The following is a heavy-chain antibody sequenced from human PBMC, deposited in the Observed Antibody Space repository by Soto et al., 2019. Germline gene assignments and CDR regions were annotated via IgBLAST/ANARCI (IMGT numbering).Heavy chain of an antibody. CDR2: LYRSGAI. D-gene: IGHD3-22*01. Sequence: DVHVVESGGDLVQPGGSLRLSCAASGFTVPTNYMTWVRQAPGKGLEWGSVLYRSGAIYYPDSVRGRFTPSRDDSHDKMYLQMDSESVEDTGVYFYERDSGLIRRSYGVDVWGRSTAVTVSS. CDR3: ERDSGLIRRSYGVDV. V-gene: IGHV3-53*01. J-gene: IGHJ6*01. CDR1: GFTVPTNY.